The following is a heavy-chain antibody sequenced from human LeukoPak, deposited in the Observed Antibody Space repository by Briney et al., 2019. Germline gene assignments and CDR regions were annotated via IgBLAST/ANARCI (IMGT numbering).Heavy chain of an antibody. CDR3: ARALTGTTGYFDC. Sequence: SETLSHTCTVSGGSISSYYWSWIRQPPGKGLEWIGYISYSGSTNYNPSLKSRVSISVDTSKNQFSLKLSSVTAADTAVYFCARALTGTTGYFDCWGQGTLVTVSS. D-gene: IGHD1-20*01. J-gene: IGHJ4*02. V-gene: IGHV4-59*01. CDR1: GGSISSYY. CDR2: ISYSGST.